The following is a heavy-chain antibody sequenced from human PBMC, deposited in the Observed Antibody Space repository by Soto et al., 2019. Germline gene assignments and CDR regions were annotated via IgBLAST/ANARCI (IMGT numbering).Heavy chain of an antibody. CDR2: ISGSGGST. CDR1: GFTFSSYA. D-gene: IGHD2-2*01. V-gene: IGHV3-23*01. J-gene: IGHJ4*02. CDR3: ANGDIVVVPSLSRLPSSAVAGTGFLPE. Sequence: PGGSLRLSCAASGFTFSSYAMSWVRQAPGKGLEWVSAISGSGGSTYYADSVKGRFTISRDNSKNTLYLQMNSLRAEDTAVYYCANGDIVVVPSLSRLPSSAVAGTGFLPEWGQGTLVTVSS.